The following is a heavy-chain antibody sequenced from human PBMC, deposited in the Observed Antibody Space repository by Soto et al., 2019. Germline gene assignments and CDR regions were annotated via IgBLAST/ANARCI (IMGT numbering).Heavy chain of an antibody. CDR2: IKQDGSEK. Sequence: GGSLRLSCAAYGFTFSSYWMNWVRQAPGKGLEWVANIKQDGSEKYYVDSVKGRFTISRDNAKNSLYLQMNSLRAEDTAVYYCATSRTFDYWGQGTLVTVSS. V-gene: IGHV3-7*01. D-gene: IGHD6-13*01. J-gene: IGHJ4*02. CDR1: GFTFSSYW. CDR3: ATSRTFDY.